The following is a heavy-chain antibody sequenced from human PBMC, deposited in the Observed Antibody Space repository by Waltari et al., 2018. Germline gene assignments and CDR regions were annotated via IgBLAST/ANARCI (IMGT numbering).Heavy chain of an antibody. CDR2: IYHSGST. Sequence: QVQLQESGPGLVKPSETLSLTCAVPGSSLSSGYYWGWIRQPPGKGLEWIGSIYHSGSTYYNPSLKSRVTISVDTSKNQFSLKLSSVTAADTAVYYCAREQAGSSGWDWGQGTLVTVSS. V-gene: IGHV4-38-2*02. CDR3: AREQAGSSGWD. J-gene: IGHJ4*02. CDR1: GSSLSSGYY. D-gene: IGHD6-19*01.